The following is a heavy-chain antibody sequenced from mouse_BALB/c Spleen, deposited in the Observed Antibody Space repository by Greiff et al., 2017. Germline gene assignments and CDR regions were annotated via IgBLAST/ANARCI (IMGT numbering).Heavy chain of an antibody. V-gene: IGHV5-6-5*01. J-gene: IGHJ4*01. CDR1: GFTFSSYA. CDR3: ARDGDYYAMDY. Sequence: DVQLVESGGGLVKPGGSLKLSCAASGFTFSSYAMSWVRQTPEKRLEWVASISSGGSTYYPDSVKGRFTISRDNARNILYLQMSSLRSEDTAMYYCARDGDYYAMDYWGQGTSVTVSS. CDR2: ISSGGST.